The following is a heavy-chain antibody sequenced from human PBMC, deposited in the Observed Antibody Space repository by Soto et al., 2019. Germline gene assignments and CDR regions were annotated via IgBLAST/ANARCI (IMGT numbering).Heavy chain of an antibody. CDR3: AREGAAGGYAQLYQNVFYDY. CDR2: ISRNGGST. CDR1: GFTFSSYA. V-gene: IGHV3-64*01. D-gene: IGHD2-2*01. J-gene: IGHJ4*02. Sequence: EVQLVESGGGLIQPGGSLRLSCAASGFTFSSYAMHWVRQAPGKGLEYVSTISRNGGSTYYANSVKGRFTISRDNSKNTLYLQMGSLRAEDMAVYYCAREGAAGGYAQLYQNVFYDYWGQGTLVTVSS.